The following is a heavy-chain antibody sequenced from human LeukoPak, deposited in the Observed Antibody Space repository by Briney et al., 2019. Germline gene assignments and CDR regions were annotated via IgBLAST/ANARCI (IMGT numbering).Heavy chain of an antibody. CDR1: GNTFTAYY. CDR3: ASDQAGSVNSFDP. V-gene: IGHV1-2*06. J-gene: IGHJ5*02. CDR2: INPNSGVT. Sequence: ASVKVSCKASGNTFTAYYIHWARQAPGQGLEWMGRINPNSGVTDYAQNCRGRVTLTRDTSISTAYMHLTRLRSDDTAVYYCASDQAGSVNSFDPWGQGTLVTVSS.